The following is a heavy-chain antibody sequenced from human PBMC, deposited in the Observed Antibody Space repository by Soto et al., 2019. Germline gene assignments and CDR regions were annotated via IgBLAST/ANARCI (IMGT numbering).Heavy chain of an antibody. CDR2: ISAYNGNT. D-gene: IGHD3-10*01. CDR1: GYTFTTYG. J-gene: IGHJ4*02. Sequence: ASVKVSCTTSGYTFTTYGISWVRQAPGQGLEWMGWISAYNGNTNYAQKLQGRVTMTTDTSASTAYMELRSLRSDDTAVYYCARFYASGSYPYDYWGQGTLVTSPQ. V-gene: IGHV1-18*01. CDR3: ARFYASGSYPYDY.